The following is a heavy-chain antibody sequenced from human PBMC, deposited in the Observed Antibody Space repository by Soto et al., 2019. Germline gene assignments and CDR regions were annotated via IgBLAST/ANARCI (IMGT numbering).Heavy chain of an antibody. CDR2: IYYSGCT. D-gene: IGHD3-9*01. CDR1: GGSISSSSYY. Sequence: QLQLQESGPGLVKPSETLSLTCTVSGGSISSSSYYWGWIRQPPGKGLEWIGSIYYSGCTYYNPSLKSRVTISVDTSKNQFSLKLSSVTAADTAVYYCASRRRYYDILTGYYKSWFDPWGQGTLVTVSS. V-gene: IGHV4-39*01. J-gene: IGHJ5*02. CDR3: ASRRRYYDILTGYYKSWFDP.